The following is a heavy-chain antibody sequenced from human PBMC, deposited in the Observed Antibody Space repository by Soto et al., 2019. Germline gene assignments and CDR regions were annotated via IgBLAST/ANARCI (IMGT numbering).Heavy chain of an antibody. CDR3: ARGLESWAARHYYYYYMDV. CDR1: GYTFTSYD. J-gene: IGHJ6*03. D-gene: IGHD2-15*01. Sequence: ASVKVSCKASGYTFTSYDINWVRQATGQGLEWMGWMNPNSGNTGYAQKFQGRVTMTGNTSISTAYMELSSLRSEDTAVYYCARGLESWAARHYYYYYMDVWGKGTTVTVSS. CDR2: MNPNSGNT. V-gene: IGHV1-8*01.